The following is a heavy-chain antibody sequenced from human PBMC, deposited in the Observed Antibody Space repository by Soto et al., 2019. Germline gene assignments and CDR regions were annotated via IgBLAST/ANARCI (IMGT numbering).Heavy chain of an antibody. Sequence: SETLSLTCTVSGGSISSGGYYWSWIRQPPGKGLEWIGYIYYSGSTYYNPSLKSRVTISVDTSKNHFSMRLTSVTAADTAVYYCASSTRLYVFLDPWGRGTLVTVSS. CDR2: IYYSGST. V-gene: IGHV4-30-4*08. CDR1: GGSISSGGYY. J-gene: IGHJ5*02. CDR3: ASSTRLYVFLDP. D-gene: IGHD3-16*01.